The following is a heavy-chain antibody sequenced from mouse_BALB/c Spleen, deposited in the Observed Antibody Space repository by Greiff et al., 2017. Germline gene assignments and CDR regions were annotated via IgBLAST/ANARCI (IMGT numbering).Heavy chain of an antibody. CDR1: GYTFTDYY. CDR2: IYPGSGNT. D-gene: IGHD4-1*02. V-gene: IGHV1-84*02. J-gene: IGHJ4*01. Sequence: VQLVESGPELVKPGASVKISCKASGYTFTDYYINWVKQKPGQGLEWIGWIYPGSGNTKYNEKFKGKATLTVDTSSSTAYMQLSSLTSEDTAVYFCAQLPDYYAMDYWGQGTSVTVSS. CDR3: AQLPDYYAMDY.